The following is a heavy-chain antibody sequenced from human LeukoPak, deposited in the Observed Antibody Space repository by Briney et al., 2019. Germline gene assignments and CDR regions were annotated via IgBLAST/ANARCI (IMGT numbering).Heavy chain of an antibody. D-gene: IGHD5-18*01. CDR1: GFTFSSYA. Sequence: GSLRLSCAASGFTFSSYAMSWIRQPPGKGLEWIGEINHSGSTNYNPSLKSRVTISVDTSKNQFSLKLSSVTAADTAVYYCARGGYSYSPPYYYYGMDVWGQGTTVTVSS. CDR2: INHSGST. CDR3: ARGGYSYSPPYYYYGMDV. V-gene: IGHV4-34*01. J-gene: IGHJ6*02.